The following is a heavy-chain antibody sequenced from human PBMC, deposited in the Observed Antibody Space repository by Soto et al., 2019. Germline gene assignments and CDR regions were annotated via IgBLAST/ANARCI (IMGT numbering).Heavy chain of an antibody. CDR2: IYPGDSDT. Sequence: GESLKISCKGSGYSFTSYWIGWVRQMPGKGLEWMGIIYPGDSDTRYSLSFQGQVTISADKSISTAYLQWSSLKASDTAMYYCARGYCSGGSCYSGGYYYYYMDVWGKGTTVTVSS. CDR1: GYSFTSYW. V-gene: IGHV5-51*01. CDR3: ARGYCSGGSCYSGGYYYYYMDV. D-gene: IGHD2-15*01. J-gene: IGHJ6*03.